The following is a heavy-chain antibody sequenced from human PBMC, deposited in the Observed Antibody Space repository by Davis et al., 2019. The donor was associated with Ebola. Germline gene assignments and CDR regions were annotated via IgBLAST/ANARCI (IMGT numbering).Heavy chain of an antibody. D-gene: IGHD3-16*02. CDR3: ARVPYYDYIWGSYRSSLFDS. CDR1: GAAVTSSSHY. Sequence: PSETLSLTCSVSGAAVTSSSHYWSWIRQPPGKGLEWIGYIYYSGSTNYNPSLKSRVTISVDTSKNQFSPKLSSVTAADTAVYYCARVPYYDYIWGSYRSSLFDSWGQGTLVTVSS. V-gene: IGHV4-61*01. CDR2: IYYSGST. J-gene: IGHJ4*02.